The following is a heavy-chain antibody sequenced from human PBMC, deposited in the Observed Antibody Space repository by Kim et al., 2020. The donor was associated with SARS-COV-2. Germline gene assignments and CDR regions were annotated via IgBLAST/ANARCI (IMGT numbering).Heavy chain of an antibody. V-gene: IGHV4-39*01. CDR2: IYYSGST. J-gene: IGHJ5*02. CDR3: ASLDWGADYYGSGSSPGP. D-gene: IGHD3-10*01. CDR1: GGSISSSSYY. Sequence: SETLSLTCTVSGGSISSSSYYWGWIHQPPGKGLEWIGSIYYSGSTYYNPSLKSRVTISVDTSKNQFSLKLSSVTAADTAVYYCASLDWGADYYGSGSSPGPWGQGTLVTVSS.